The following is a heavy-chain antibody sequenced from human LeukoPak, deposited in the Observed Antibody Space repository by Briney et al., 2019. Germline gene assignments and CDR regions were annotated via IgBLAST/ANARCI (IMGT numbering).Heavy chain of an antibody. V-gene: IGHV4-59*01. D-gene: IGHD3-22*01. J-gene: IGHJ3*02. CDR2: IYYSGST. CDR1: GGSISSYY. Sequence: SETLSLTCTVSGGSISSYYWSWIRQPPGKGLEWIGYIYYSGSTNYNPSLKSRVTISVDTSKNQFSLKLSSVTAADTAVYYCARSDYHDSSGYLDAFDIWGQGTMVTVSS. CDR3: ARSDYHDSSGYLDAFDI.